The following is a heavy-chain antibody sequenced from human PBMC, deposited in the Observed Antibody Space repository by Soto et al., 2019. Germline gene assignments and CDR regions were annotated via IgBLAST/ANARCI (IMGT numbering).Heavy chain of an antibody. Sequence: QVQLVQSGPEVKKPGASVKVSCKGSGYTFSNYGVTWVRQAHGQGLERLGWVSAYNRNTDYAQKFEDRATMTIDTSTNTAYLELRGLTPDDTAVYYCARERRWEPLLYWGQGTL. CDR3: ARERRWEPLLY. V-gene: IGHV1-18*01. CDR1: GYTFSNYG. CDR2: VSAYNRNT. D-gene: IGHD1-26*01. J-gene: IGHJ4*02.